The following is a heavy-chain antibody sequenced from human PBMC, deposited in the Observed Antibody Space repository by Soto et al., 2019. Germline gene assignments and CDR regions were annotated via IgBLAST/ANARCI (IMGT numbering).Heavy chain of an antibody. J-gene: IGHJ4*02. CDR3: AKRFCSGGSCPDRFDY. D-gene: IGHD2-15*01. Sequence: GGSLRLSCAASGFTFSSYAMSWVRQAPGKGLEWVSAISGSGGSTYYADSVKGRFTISRDNSKNTLYLQMNSLRAEDTAVYYCAKRFCSGGSCPDRFDYWGQGTLVTVSS. V-gene: IGHV3-23*01. CDR1: GFTFSSYA. CDR2: ISGSGGST.